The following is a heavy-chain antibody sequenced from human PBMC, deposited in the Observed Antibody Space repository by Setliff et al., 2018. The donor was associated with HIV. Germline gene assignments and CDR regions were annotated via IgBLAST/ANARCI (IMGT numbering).Heavy chain of an antibody. CDR2: INPNSGGT. J-gene: IGHJ6*02. D-gene: IGHD4-4*01. CDR1: GYTFTGYY. Sequence: GASVKVSCKASGYTFTGYYMHWVRQAPGQGLEWMGRINPNSGGTNYAQKFQGRVTMTRDTSMNTAYMELSRLRSDDTAVYYCARDDEMGTVTEHYYYGMGVWGQGTTVTVSS. V-gene: IGHV1-2*06. CDR3: ARDDEMGTVTEHYYYGMGV.